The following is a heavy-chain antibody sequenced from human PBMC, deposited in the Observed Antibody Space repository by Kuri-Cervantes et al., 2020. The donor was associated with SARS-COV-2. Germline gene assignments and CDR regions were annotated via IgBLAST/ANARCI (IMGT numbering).Heavy chain of an antibody. Sequence: GGSLRLSCAASGFTFSSYAMHWVRQAPGKGLEWVAVISYDGSNKYYADSVKGRFTISRDNSKNTLYLQMNSLRAEDTAVYYCAKSSPAAAGTFADAFDIWGQGTMVTVSS. CDR1: GFTFSSYA. J-gene: IGHJ3*02. CDR2: ISYDGSNK. V-gene: IGHV3-30-3*02. CDR3: AKSSPAAAGTFADAFDI. D-gene: IGHD6-13*01.